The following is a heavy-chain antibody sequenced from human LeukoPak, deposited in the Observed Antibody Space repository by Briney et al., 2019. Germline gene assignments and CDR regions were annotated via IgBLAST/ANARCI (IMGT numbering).Heavy chain of an antibody. Sequence: SETLSLTCTVSGGSISSSSYYWGWIRQPPGKGLEWIGSIYYSGSTYYNPSLKSRVTISVDTSKNQFSLKLSSVTAADTAVYYCARHYSSGSFDYWGQETLVTVSS. CDR3: ARHYSSGSFDY. CDR2: IYYSGST. J-gene: IGHJ4*02. CDR1: GGSISSSSYY. V-gene: IGHV4-39*01. D-gene: IGHD6-19*01.